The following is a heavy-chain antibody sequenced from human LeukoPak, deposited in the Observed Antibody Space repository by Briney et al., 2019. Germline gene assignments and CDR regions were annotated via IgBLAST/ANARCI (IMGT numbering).Heavy chain of an antibody. J-gene: IGHJ4*02. CDR2: ISHSGTT. CDR3: ARDKAKVVDY. Sequence: SETLSLTCAVSGASISTTDWWSWVRQPPGKGLEWIGEISHSGTTNYNPSLKSRVTISTDKSKNQFSLKMDSVTAADTAVYYCARDKAKVVDYWGQGTLVTVSS. D-gene: IGHD5-18*01. V-gene: IGHV4-4*02. CDR1: GASISTTDW.